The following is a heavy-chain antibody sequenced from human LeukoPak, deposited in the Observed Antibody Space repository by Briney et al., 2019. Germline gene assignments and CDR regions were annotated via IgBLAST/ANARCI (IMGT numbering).Heavy chain of an antibody. CDR1: GYTFTGYY. V-gene: IGHV1-2*02. CDR3: ARVMGSPTGTTDY. D-gene: IGHD1-7*01. Sequence: ASVKVSCKASGYTFTGYYMHWVRQAPGQGLEWMGWINPNSGGTNCAQKFQGRVTMTRDTSISTAYMELSRLRSDDTAVYYCARVMGSPTGTTDYWGQGTLVTVSS. CDR2: INPNSGGT. J-gene: IGHJ4*02.